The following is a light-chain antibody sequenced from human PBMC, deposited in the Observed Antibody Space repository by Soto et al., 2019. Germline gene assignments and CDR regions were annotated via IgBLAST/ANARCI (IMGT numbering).Light chain of an antibody. CDR3: QQYNSYSPT. Sequence: IQMTQSSFTLAASVGDRVTLTFPASQSISSWLAWYQQKPGKAPKLLIYDASSLESGVPSRFSGSGSGTEFTLTISSLQPDDFATYYCQQYNSYSPTFGGGTKVDIK. CDR1: QSISSW. J-gene: IGKJ4*01. CDR2: DAS. V-gene: IGKV1-5*01.